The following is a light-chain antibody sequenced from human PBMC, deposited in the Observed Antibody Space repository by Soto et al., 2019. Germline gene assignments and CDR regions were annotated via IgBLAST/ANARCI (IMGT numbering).Light chain of an antibody. CDR1: QSISSW. CDR3: QQYNSYWT. Sequence: DIHMTQSPATQSPPLRGLVTCTCRASQSISSWLAWYQQKPGKAPRLLIYDASSLESGVPSRFSGSGSGTEFTLTISSLQPDDFATYYCQQYNSYWTFGQGTRWIS. J-gene: IGKJ1*01. V-gene: IGKV1-5*01. CDR2: DAS.